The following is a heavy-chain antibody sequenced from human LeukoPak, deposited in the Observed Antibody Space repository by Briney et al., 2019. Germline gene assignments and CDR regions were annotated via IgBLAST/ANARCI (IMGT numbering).Heavy chain of an antibody. Sequence: SETLSLTCTVSGGSISSGGYYWSWIRQHPGKGLEWIGYIFYSGSTYYNPSLKSRVTISVDTSKNQFSLKLSSVTAADTAVYYCAGAPSIFGVVITKPLPYYYYGMDVWGQGTTVTVSS. CDR2: IFYSGST. V-gene: IGHV4-31*03. J-gene: IGHJ6*02. CDR3: AGAPSIFGVVITKPLPYYYYGMDV. CDR1: GGSISSGGYY. D-gene: IGHD3-3*01.